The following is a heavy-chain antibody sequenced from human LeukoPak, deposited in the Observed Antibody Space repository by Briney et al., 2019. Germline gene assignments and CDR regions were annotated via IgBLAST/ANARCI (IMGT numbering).Heavy chain of an antibody. CDR1: GGSISSYY. J-gene: IGHJ6*01. Sequence: SETLSLTCSVSGGSISSYYWSWIRQPPGKGLEWIGEIYHSGSTNYNPSLKSRVTISVDKSKNQFSLKLSSVTAADTAVYYCARCYGGNEGHYYYXMDVW. CDR3: ARCYGGNEGHYYYXMDV. CDR2: IYHSGST. D-gene: IGHD4-23*01. V-gene: IGHV4-59*12.